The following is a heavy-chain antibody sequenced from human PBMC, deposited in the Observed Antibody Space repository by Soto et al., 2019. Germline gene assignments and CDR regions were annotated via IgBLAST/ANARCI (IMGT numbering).Heavy chain of an antibody. V-gene: IGHV4-59*08. J-gene: IGHJ2*01. CDR1: GGSISSYY. CDR3: ARFNWYFDL. CDR2: IYYSGST. Sequence: QVQLQESGPGLVKPSETLSLTCTVSGGSISSYYWSWIRQPPGKGLELIGYIYYSGSTNYNPSLKIRVTMPVDPHKNQFPLKLSSVTAADTAVYYCARFNWYFDLWGRGTLVTVSS.